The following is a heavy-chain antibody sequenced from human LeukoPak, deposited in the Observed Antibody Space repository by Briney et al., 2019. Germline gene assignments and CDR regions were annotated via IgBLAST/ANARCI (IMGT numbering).Heavy chain of an antibody. Sequence: GASVKVSCKTSGYTFTAYQIHWVRQAPGQGLEWMGIINPSGGSTSYAQKFQGRVTMTRDTSTSTVYMELSSLRSEDTAVYYCARDLSSGSRRGFDPWGQGTLVTVSS. D-gene: IGHD6-19*01. CDR1: GYTFTAYQ. V-gene: IGHV1-46*01. J-gene: IGHJ5*02. CDR2: INPSGGST. CDR3: ARDLSSGSRRGFDP.